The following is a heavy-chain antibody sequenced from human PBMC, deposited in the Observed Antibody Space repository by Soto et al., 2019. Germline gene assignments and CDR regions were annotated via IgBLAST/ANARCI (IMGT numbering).Heavy chain of an antibody. CDR2: INPNSGGT. J-gene: IGHJ4*02. CDR3: ASPSGYDYQLLDY. CDR1: GYTFTGYY. V-gene: IGHV1-2*02. D-gene: IGHD5-12*01. Sequence: QVQLVQSGAEVKKPGASVKVSCKASGYTFTGYYMHWVRQAPGQGLEWMGWINPNSGGTNYAQQFQGRVTMTRDTSISTDYMELSRLRSDDTAVYYCASPSGYDYQLLDYWGQGTLVTVSS.